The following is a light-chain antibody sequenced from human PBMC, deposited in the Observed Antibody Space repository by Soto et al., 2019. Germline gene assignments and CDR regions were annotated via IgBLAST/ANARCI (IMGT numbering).Light chain of an antibody. CDR3: LSCTSSYTVV. CDR1: SSDVGTQNY. J-gene: IGLJ2*01. Sequence: QSALTQPASVSGSPGQSITISCTGSSSDVGTQNYVSWYQQHPDKAPKLMIYEVSDRPSGVSNRFSGSKSGNTASLTISGVQAEDEADYYCLSCTSSYTVVFGGGTKLTVL. V-gene: IGLV2-14*01. CDR2: EVS.